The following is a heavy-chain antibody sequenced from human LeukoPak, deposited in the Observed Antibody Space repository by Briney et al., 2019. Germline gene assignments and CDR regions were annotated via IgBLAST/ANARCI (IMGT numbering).Heavy chain of an antibody. CDR1: GGTFSSYA. J-gene: IGHJ5*02. V-gene: IGHV1-69*05. D-gene: IGHD6-6*01. CDR2: IIPIFGTA. Sequence: SVKVSCKASGGTFSSYAICWVRQAPGQGLEWMGGIIPIFGTANYAQKFQGRVTITTDESTSTAYMELSSLRSEDTAVYYCARGQLARNNWFDPWGQGTLVTVSS. CDR3: ARGQLARNNWFDP.